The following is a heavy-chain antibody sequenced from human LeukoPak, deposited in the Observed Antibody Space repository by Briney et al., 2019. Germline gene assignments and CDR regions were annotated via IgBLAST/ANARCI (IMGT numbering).Heavy chain of an antibody. CDR1: GGSFSGYY. CDR2: INHSGST. J-gene: IGHJ4*02. D-gene: IGHD2-2*01. Sequence: SETLSLTCAVYGGSFSGYYWSWIRQPPGKGLEWIGEINHSGSTNYNPSLKSRVTISVDTSKSQFSLKLSSVTAADTAVYYCARLNFCSSTSCDDYWGQGTLVTVSS. V-gene: IGHV4-34*01. CDR3: ARLNFCSSTSCDDY.